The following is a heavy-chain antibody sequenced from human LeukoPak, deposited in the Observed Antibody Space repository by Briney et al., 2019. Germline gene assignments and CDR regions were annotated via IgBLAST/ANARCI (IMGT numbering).Heavy chain of an antibody. CDR2: INHSGST. V-gene: IGHV4-34*01. J-gene: IGHJ6*02. D-gene: IGHD2-15*01. CDR1: GGSFSGYY. Sequence: SETLSLTCAVYGGSFSGYYWSWIRQPPRKGLEWIGDINHSGSTNYNPSLKSRVTISVDTSKNQFSLKLSSVTAADTAVYYCARGYCSGGSCYSRGRYYYYGMDVWGQGTTVTVSS. CDR3: ARGYCSGGSCYSRGRYYYYGMDV.